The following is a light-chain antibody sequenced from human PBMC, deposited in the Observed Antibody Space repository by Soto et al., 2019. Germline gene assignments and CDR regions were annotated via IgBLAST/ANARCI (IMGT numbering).Light chain of an antibody. V-gene: IGKV1-39*01. CDR1: QSIGNN. J-gene: IGKJ4*01. Sequence: QLTQSPSSLSVSLGDRVTLTCRASQSIGNNLAWYQQKPGKAPKLLIYGASILQRGVPSRFSGSGSGTEFTLTISSLQPEDFAIYYCQQSYRTPYTFGGGTKLETK. CDR3: QQSYRTPYT. CDR2: GAS.